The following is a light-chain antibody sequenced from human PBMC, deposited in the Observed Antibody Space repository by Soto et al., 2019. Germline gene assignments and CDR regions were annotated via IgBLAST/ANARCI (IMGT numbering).Light chain of an antibody. CDR1: QSISNW. V-gene: IGKV1-5*01. CDR2: GAS. CDR3: QQYYSYSYT. J-gene: IGKJ2*01. Sequence: DIRMTQSPSTLSASVGDRVTITCRTSQSISNWLAWYQQKPGKAPKLLISGASSLESGVPSRFSGSGSGTEFTLTISSLQPDDFATYYCQQYYSYSYTFGQGTKLEIK.